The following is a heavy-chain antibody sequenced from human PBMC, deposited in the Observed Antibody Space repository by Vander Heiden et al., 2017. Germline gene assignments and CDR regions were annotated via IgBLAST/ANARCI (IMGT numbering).Heavy chain of an antibody. CDR3: ARDGRVRGIIIRPYYYYGMDV. CDR1: GFTLSNYG. D-gene: IGHD3-10*01. CDR2: TWYDGSRK. J-gene: IGHJ6*02. V-gene: IGHV3-33*01. Sequence: VQLVQSGGDVVQRGRSLRLSCEASGFTLSNYGIHWVRQAPGKGLGWVAVTWYDGSRKYFADPVQDRFSISRDNSKVFLQMSSVRAEDTAVYYCARDGRVRGIIIRPYYYYGMDVWGQGTAVTVSS.